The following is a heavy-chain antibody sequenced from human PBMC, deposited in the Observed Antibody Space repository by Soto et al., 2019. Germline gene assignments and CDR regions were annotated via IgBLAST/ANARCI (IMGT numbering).Heavy chain of an antibody. Sequence: GESLKISCQGSGYSFTNYWIGWVRQTPGKGLEWMGAIYGGDSDTRYSPSFQGQVTILAEKSISTAYLQWSSLKASDTAMYYCARAGRSDARQFDFWGQGTPVTVSS. CDR1: GYSFTNYW. CDR2: IYGGDSDT. V-gene: IGHV5-51*01. CDR3: ARAGRSDARQFDF. D-gene: IGHD3-3*01. J-gene: IGHJ4*02.